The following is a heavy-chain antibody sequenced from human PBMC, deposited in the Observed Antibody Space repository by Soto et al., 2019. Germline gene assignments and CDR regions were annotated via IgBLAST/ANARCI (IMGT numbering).Heavy chain of an antibody. CDR3: ARDPPPPDY. Sequence: QVQLVQSGAEVKKPGASVKVSCKASGYTFASYAISWMRQAPGQGLEWMGWISAYNGNTNYAQNLQGRVTMTKDTATSTASMAMRSLRSDDTAVYYCARDPPPPDYWGQGTLVTVSS. CDR1: GYTFASYA. V-gene: IGHV1-18*01. J-gene: IGHJ4*02. CDR2: ISAYNGNT.